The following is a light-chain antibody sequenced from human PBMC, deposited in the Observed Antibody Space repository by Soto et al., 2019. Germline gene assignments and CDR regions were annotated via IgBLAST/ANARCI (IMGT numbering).Light chain of an antibody. J-gene: IGKJ4*01. CDR2: DAS. CDR1: QSVSSY. Sequence: VLTQSPATLSLSPGERATLSCGASQSVSSYLAWYQQKPGQAPRLLIYDASNRATGIPARFSGSGSGTDFTLTISILEPEDFAVYYCQQRSSWPLTFGGGTKVEIK. V-gene: IGKV3-11*01. CDR3: QQRSSWPLT.